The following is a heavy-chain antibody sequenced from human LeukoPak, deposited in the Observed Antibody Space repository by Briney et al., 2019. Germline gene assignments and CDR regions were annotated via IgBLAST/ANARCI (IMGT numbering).Heavy chain of an antibody. V-gene: IGHV1-2*02. D-gene: IGHD5-18*01. CDR1: GYTFTGYY. CDR3: ASSEGYSYGYGY. J-gene: IGHJ4*02. Sequence: GASVKASCKASGYTFTGYYMHWVRQAPGQGREWMGWINPNSGGTNYAQKFQGRVTMTRDTSISTAYMELSRLRSDDTAVYYCASSEGYSYGYGYWGQGTLVTVSS. CDR2: INPNSGGT.